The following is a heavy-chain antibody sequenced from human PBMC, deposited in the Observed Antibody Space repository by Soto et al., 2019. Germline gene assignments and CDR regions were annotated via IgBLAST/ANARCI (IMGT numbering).Heavy chain of an antibody. J-gene: IGHJ4*02. CDR3: AHRAGLQGNWNGGYFDF. D-gene: IGHD1-1*01. V-gene: IGHV2-5*01. CDR1: GFSLSTSGVG. Sequence: QITLKESGPTRVKPTQTLTLTCTFSGFSLSTSGVGVGWIRQPPGKALERLALIYWYDDKRYSPSLKSRLTITKDTSKNQVVLTMTNMDPVDTATYYCAHRAGLQGNWNGGYFDFWGQGALVTVSS. CDR2: IYWYDDK.